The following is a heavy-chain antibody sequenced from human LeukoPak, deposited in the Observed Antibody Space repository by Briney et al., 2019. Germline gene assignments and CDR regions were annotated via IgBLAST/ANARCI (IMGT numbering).Heavy chain of an antibody. CDR2: IYTSGST. D-gene: IGHD3-22*01. CDR3: ARDQYYYDSSGSLFDY. J-gene: IGHJ4*02. Sequence: SETLSLTCAVYGGSFSSYYWSWIRQPAGKGLEWIGRIYTSGSTNYNPSLKSRVTMSVDTSKNQFSLKLSSVTAADTAVYYCARDQYYYDSSGSLFDYWGQGTLVTVSS. V-gene: IGHV4-4*07. CDR1: GGSFSSYY.